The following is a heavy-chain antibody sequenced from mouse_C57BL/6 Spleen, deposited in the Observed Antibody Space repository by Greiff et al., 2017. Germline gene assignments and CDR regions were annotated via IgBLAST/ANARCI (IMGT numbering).Heavy chain of an antibody. Sequence: VQLQQSGPELVKPGASVKISCKASGYTFTDYYMNWVKQSHGKSLEWIGDINPNNGGTSYNQKFKGKATLTVDKSSSTAYMELRSLTSEDSAVYYCARALTDYFDYWGQGTTLTVSS. J-gene: IGHJ2*01. CDR2: INPNNGGT. CDR1: GYTFTDYY. V-gene: IGHV1-26*01. D-gene: IGHD4-1*01. CDR3: ARALTDYFDY.